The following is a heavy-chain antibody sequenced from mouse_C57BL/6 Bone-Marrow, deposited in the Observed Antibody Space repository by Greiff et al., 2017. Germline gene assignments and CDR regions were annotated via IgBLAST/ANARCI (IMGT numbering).Heavy chain of an antibody. CDR1: GYTFTSYW. J-gene: IGHJ2*01. D-gene: IGHD1-3*01. Sequence: QVQLQQPGAELVMPGASVKLSCKASGYTFTSYWMHWVTQRPGQGLEWIGEIDPSDSYTNYNQKFKGKSTFTVDKSSSTAYMQLSSLTSEDSAVYYCAREGYIGDFDNWGQGNTLTVSS. V-gene: IGHV1-69*01. CDR3: AREGYIGDFDN. CDR2: IDPSDSYT.